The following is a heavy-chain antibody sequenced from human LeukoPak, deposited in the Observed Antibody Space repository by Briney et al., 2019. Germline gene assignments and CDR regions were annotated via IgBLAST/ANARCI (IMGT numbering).Heavy chain of an antibody. CDR1: GFSFSSYG. J-gene: IGHJ4*02. V-gene: IGHV1-18*01. Sequence: ASVKVSCKASGFSFSSYGFSWVRQAPGQGLEWMGWISAYNGKTNYAQKFQGRATMTTDTSTTTVYMDLRSLRSDDTAVYFCARGGALTSFDSWGQGTLITVSP. CDR2: ISAYNGKT. CDR3: ARGGALTSFDS. D-gene: IGHD1-26*01.